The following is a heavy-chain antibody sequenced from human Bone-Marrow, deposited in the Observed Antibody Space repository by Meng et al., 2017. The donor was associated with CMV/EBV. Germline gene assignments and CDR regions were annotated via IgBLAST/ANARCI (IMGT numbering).Heavy chain of an antibody. CDR2: ISSSSSYI. Sequence: GESLKISCAASGFTFSSYSMNWVRQAPGKGREWVSSISSSSSYIYYADSVKGRFTISRDNAKNSLYLQMNSLRAEDTAVYYCARHYYGSGSYYTYYYYYGMDVWGQGTTVTVSS. CDR3: ARHYYGSGSYYTYYYYYGMDV. CDR1: GFTFSSYS. V-gene: IGHV3-21*01. D-gene: IGHD3-10*01. J-gene: IGHJ6*02.